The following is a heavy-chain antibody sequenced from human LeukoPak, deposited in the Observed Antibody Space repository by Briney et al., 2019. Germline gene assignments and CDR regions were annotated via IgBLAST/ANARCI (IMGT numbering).Heavy chain of an antibody. CDR3: ARGGWHFDL. V-gene: IGHV4-59*01. J-gene: IGHJ2*01. CDR2: IYYSGST. CDR1: GGSISSYY. Sequence: SETLSLTCTVSGGSISSYYWSWIRQPPGKGLKWIGYIYYSGSTNYNPSLKSRVTISVDTSKNQFSLKLSSVTAADTAVYFCARGGWHFDLWGRGTLVTVSS.